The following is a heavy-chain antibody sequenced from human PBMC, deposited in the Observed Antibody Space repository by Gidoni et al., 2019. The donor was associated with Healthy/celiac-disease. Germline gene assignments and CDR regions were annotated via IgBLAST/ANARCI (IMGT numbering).Heavy chain of an antibody. D-gene: IGHD1-1*01. CDR1: GGNISSYA. CDR2: ITAILGIA. CDR3: ASAGTPQLYSRQTFFDY. V-gene: IGHV1-69*04. Sequence: QVQLVQSGDEVKKPESSVKVSCKVSGGNISSYAISGVRQAPGQGLECMGRITAILGIANYAQKFQGRVTIPSDKATSTAYMELSSLRSEDTAVYYCASAGTPQLYSRQTFFDYWGQGTLVTVSS. J-gene: IGHJ4*02.